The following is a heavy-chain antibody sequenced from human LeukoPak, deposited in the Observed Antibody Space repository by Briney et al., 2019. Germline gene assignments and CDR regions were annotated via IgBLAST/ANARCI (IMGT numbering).Heavy chain of an antibody. J-gene: IGHJ3*02. Sequence: GGSLRLSCAVSGFTFSSYWMSWVRQAPGKGLEWVANIKQEGGEKYYVDSVKGRFTISRDNSKNSLYLQMTSLKAEDTAVYYCACGDDFDMWGQGTMVTVSS. V-gene: IGHV3-7*01. CDR2: IKQEGGEK. D-gene: IGHD2-21*01. CDR3: ACGDDFDM. CDR1: GFTFSSYW.